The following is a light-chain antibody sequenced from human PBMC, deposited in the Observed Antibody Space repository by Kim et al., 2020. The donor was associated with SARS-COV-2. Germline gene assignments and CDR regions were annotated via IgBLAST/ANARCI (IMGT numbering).Light chain of an antibody. CDR3: QQYKTFYS. Sequence: SASVGERVTISCRASQRISSWLAWYQQKPGKAPKLLIYDASTLERGVPSRFSGSGSGTDFTLTISSLQPDDFALYYCQQYKTFYSFGQGTKVDIK. V-gene: IGKV1-5*01. CDR2: DAS. J-gene: IGKJ2*01. CDR1: QRISSW.